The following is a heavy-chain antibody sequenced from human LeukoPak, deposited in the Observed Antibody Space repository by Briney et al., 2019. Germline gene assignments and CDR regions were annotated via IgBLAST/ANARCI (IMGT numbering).Heavy chain of an antibody. CDR2: INPNSGGT. V-gene: IGHV1-2*02. Sequence: ASVKVSCKASGYTFTGYYMHWVRQAPGQGLEWMGWINPNSGGTNYAQKFQGRVTMTRDTSISTAYVELSRLRSDDTAVHYCASEYSSSSAHDAFDIWGQGTMVTVSS. CDR3: ASEYSSSSAHDAFDI. J-gene: IGHJ3*02. CDR1: GYTFTGYY. D-gene: IGHD6-6*01.